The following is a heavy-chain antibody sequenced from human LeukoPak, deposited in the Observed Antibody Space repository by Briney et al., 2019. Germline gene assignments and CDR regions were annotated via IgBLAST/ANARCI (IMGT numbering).Heavy chain of an antibody. D-gene: IGHD4-17*01. J-gene: IGHJ4*02. CDR1: GGSINNYY. V-gene: IGHV4-59*01. Sequence: SETLSLTCTVSGGSINNYYWNWIRQPPGKGLEWIGYIYYSGSASYNPSLKSRVTISVDTSKSQFSLKLSSVTAAGTAVYYCARVSETTEYWGQGTLVTVSS. CDR3: ARVSETTEY. CDR2: IYYSGSA.